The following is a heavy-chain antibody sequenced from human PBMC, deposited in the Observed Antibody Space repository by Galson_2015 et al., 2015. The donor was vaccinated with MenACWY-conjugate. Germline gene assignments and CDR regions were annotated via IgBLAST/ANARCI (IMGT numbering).Heavy chain of an antibody. V-gene: IGHV3-7*01. CDR3: ARAKEQWLSKTFDL. CDR1: GFTFSSSW. Sequence: SLRLSCAASGFTFSSSWMGWVRQAPGKGLEWVANIKNDASGKYYVDSVKGRFIISRDNAKNSLYLQMDSLRAEDTAMYFCARAKEQWLSKTFDLWGQGTMVTVSS. J-gene: IGHJ3*01. D-gene: IGHD6-19*01. CDR2: IKNDASGK.